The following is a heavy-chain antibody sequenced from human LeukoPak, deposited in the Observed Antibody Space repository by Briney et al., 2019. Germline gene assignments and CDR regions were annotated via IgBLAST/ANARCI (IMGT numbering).Heavy chain of an antibody. D-gene: IGHD6-13*01. V-gene: IGHV3-48*03. J-gene: IGHJ4*02. CDR3: ARGPYSSNWYVDY. CDR2: ISRTGNSI. CDR1: GFTLTSYE. Sequence: GGSLRLSCAASGFTLTSYEMNWVRLAPGKGLEWIPYISRTGNSIYYADSVKGRFTVSRDSAKNSLYLQMNSLRAEDTAVYYCARGPYSSNWYVDYWGQGTLVTVAS.